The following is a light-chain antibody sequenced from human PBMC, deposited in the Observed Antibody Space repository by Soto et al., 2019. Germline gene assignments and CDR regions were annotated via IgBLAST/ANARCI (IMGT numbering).Light chain of an antibody. CDR3: QQHNNRPPRT. J-gene: IGKJ4*01. CDR2: GAS. CDR1: QSVISN. V-gene: IGKV3-15*01. Sequence: EIVMTQSPATLSVSPGERATLSCRSSQSVISNLAWYQQKPGQAPRLLIGGASTRATGIPGMFSSSGSGTEFTLTISMLQSEDFAVYCQQHNNRPPRTFGGGTKVDIK.